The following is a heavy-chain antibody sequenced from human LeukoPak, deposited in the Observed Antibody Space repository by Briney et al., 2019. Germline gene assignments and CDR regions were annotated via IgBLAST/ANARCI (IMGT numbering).Heavy chain of an antibody. D-gene: IGHD3-22*01. CDR2: ISTSGGST. CDR1: GFTFSNYD. J-gene: IGHJ4*02. CDR3: ARGGSYFDISGYYFY. V-gene: IGHV3-48*03. Sequence: PGGSLRLSCAASGFTFSNYDMIWVRQAPGKGLEWVSYISTSGGSTNYADSVKGRFTISRDNAKNSLYLQMNSLRAEDTAVYYCARGGSYFDISGYYFYWGQGTLVTVSS.